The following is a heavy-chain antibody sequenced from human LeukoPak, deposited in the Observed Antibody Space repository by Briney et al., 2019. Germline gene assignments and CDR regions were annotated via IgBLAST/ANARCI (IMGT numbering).Heavy chain of an antibody. Sequence: ASVKVSCKASGYTFTGYYMHWVRQAPGQGLEWMGWINPNSGGTNYAQKFQGMVTMTRDTSISTAYMELSRLRSDDTAVYYCARGGYYYDSSGYGAFDIWGQGTMVTVSS. CDR2: INPNSGGT. D-gene: IGHD3-22*01. CDR1: GYTFTGYY. J-gene: IGHJ3*02. V-gene: IGHV1-2*02. CDR3: ARGGYYYDSSGYGAFDI.